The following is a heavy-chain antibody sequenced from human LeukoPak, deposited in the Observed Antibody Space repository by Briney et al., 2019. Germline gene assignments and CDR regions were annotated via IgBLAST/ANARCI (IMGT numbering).Heavy chain of an antibody. J-gene: IGHJ4*02. CDR2: ITNSGTTI. CDR3: ATGMTMVRGVIIMDY. Sequence: GGSLRLSCAASGFTFTDYYMSWIRQAPGKGLEWVSYITNSGTTIYYADSVKGRFTISRDNAKNSLYLQMNSLRAEDTAVYYCATGMTMVRGVIIMDYWGQGTLVTVSS. D-gene: IGHD3-10*01. CDR1: GFTFTDYY. V-gene: IGHV3-11*04.